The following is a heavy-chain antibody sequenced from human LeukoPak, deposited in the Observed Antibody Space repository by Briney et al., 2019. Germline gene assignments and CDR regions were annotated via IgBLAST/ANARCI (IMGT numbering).Heavy chain of an antibody. Sequence: GGSLRLSCAASGFTFSSCSMNWVRQAPGKGLEWVSSISSSSSYIYYADSVKGRFTISRDNAKNSLYLQMNSLRAEDTAVYYCARDEGGGYDTYFDYWGQGTLVTVSS. D-gene: IGHD5-12*01. V-gene: IGHV3-21*01. CDR1: GFTFSSCS. CDR2: ISSSSSYI. CDR3: ARDEGGGYDTYFDY. J-gene: IGHJ4*02.